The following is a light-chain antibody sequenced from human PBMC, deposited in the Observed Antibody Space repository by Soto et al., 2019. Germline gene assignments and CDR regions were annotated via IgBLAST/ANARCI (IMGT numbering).Light chain of an antibody. V-gene: IGLV2-14*01. CDR3: CSYTDIALDVV. J-gene: IGLJ2*01. CDR1: SSDIGDYDY. Sequence: ALTQPASVSGSPGQSITISCTGTSSDIGDYDYVSWYQHLPGKAPKLLIFDVTHRPSGVSDRFSGSKSGNTASLTISGVRPEDEADYYCCSYTDIALDVVFGGGTKVTVL. CDR2: DVT.